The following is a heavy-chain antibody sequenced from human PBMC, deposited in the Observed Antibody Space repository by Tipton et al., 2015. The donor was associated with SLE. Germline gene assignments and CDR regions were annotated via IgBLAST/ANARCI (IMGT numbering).Heavy chain of an antibody. V-gene: IGHV4-34*12. D-gene: IGHD1-14*01. CDR1: GDSLSGQY. J-gene: IGHJ4*02. Sequence: TLSLTCSVYGDSLSGQYWSWIRQPPGKGLERIGEVFRGGSTNYSPSLESRVTITVDMSKNQFSLRLISVTAADTAVYYCARARRTTSSHFDYWGQGTLVTVSS. CDR3: ARARRTTSSHFDY. CDR2: VFRGGST.